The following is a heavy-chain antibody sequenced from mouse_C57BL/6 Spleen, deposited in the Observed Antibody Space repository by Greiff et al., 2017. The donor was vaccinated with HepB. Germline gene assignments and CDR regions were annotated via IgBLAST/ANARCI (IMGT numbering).Heavy chain of an antibody. D-gene: IGHD2-5*01. CDR2: IDPANGNT. V-gene: IGHV14-3*01. Sequence: VHVKQSVAELVRPGASVKLSCTASGFNIKNTYMHWVKQRPEQGLEWIGRIDPANGNTKYAPKFQGKATITADTSSNTAYLQLSSLTSEDTAIYYCAGGYSSTSRPFMDYWGQGTSVTVSS. CDR3: AGGYSSTSRPFMDY. J-gene: IGHJ4*01. CDR1: GFNIKNTY.